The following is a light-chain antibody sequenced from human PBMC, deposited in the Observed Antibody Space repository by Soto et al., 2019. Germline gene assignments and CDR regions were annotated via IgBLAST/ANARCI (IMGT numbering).Light chain of an antibody. V-gene: IGKV3-15*01. Sequence: VMNLSPGIMSVSQGDRATLSCTASQSVTTNLAWYQVKPGQGPRLLIYGASTRATGVPARFSGSGSGTEFTLTISSLQSEDFAVYYCQQYNSWPPEGTFGQGTKVDIK. CDR1: QSVTTN. CDR2: GAS. CDR3: QQYNSWPPEGT. J-gene: IGKJ1*01.